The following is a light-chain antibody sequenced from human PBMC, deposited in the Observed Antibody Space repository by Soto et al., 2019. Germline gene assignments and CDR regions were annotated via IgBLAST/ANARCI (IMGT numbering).Light chain of an antibody. CDR2: AVS. V-gene: IGLV2-14*03. CDR1: SSDIGSYNH. Sequence: QSVLTQPASVSGSPGQSITISCSGTSSDIGSYNHVAWYQQFPGKSPKLMIYAVSDRPSGVSTRFSGSKSGNTASLTISGLQAEDEADYYCFSYRSTGILLFGGGTKVTVL. CDR3: FSYRSTGILL. J-gene: IGLJ2*01.